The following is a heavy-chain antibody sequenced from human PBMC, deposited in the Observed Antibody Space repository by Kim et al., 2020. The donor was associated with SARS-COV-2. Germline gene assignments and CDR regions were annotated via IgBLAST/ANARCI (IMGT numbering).Heavy chain of an antibody. CDR1: GVTISRNSYY. Sequence: SETLSLTCTVSGVTISRNSYYRGWIRQPPGKGLEWIGSIYYSGSTYYSPSLKSRVTVSVDTSKNQFSLRLSSVTAADTAVYYCARPSGAGYFEYWGQGTLVTVSS. J-gene: IGHJ4*02. CDR3: ARPSGAGYFEY. CDR2: IYYSGST. D-gene: IGHD3-10*01. V-gene: IGHV4-39*01.